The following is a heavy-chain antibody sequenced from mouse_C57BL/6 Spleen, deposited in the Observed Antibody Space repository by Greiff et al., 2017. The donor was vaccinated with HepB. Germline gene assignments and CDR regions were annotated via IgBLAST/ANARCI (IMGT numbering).Heavy chain of an antibody. J-gene: IGHJ3*01. CDR1: GFSLTSYG. CDR3: AMIYDGYYEGFAY. Sequence: QVHVKQSGPGLVAPSQSLSITCTVSGFSLTSYGVHWVRQPPGKGLEWLVVIWSDGSTTYNSALKSRLSISKDNSKSQVFLKMNSLQTDDTAMYYCAMIYDGYYEGFAYWGQGTLVTVSA. V-gene: IGHV2-6*03. CDR2: IWSDGST. D-gene: IGHD2-3*01.